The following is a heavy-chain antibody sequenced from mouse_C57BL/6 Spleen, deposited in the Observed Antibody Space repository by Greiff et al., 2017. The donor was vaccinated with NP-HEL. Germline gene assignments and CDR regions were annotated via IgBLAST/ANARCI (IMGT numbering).Heavy chain of an antibody. CDR1: GYTFTSYW. CDR3: ASRGYDYEFDY. CDR2: INPSNGGT. J-gene: IGHJ2*01. D-gene: IGHD2-4*01. Sequence: QVQLQQPGTELVKPGASVKLSCKASGYTFTSYWMHWVKQRPGQGLEWIGNINPSNGGTKYNEKFKSKATLTVDKSSSTAYMQLSSLTSYDSTVYYCASRGYDYEFDYWGQGTTLTVSS. V-gene: IGHV1-53*01.